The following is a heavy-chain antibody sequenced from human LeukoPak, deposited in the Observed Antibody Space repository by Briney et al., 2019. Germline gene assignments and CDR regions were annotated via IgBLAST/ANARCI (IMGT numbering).Heavy chain of an antibody. Sequence: GGSLRLSCAASGFTFDDYGMSWVRQAPGKGLEWVSGINWNGGTTAYADSVKGRLTISRDNTKNSLYLQMNSLRAEDTALYYCALAKTDIVVVPAAMRSYYFDYWGQGTLVTVSS. D-gene: IGHD2-2*01. J-gene: IGHJ4*02. CDR3: ALAKTDIVVVPAAMRSYYFDY. CDR2: INWNGGTT. V-gene: IGHV3-20*04. CDR1: GFTFDDYG.